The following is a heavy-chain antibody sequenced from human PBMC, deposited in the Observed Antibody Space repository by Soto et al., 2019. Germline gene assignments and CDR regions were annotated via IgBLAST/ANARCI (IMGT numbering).Heavy chain of an antibody. J-gene: IGHJ3*02. CDR3: AREGSYYDILTGYSGGGFDI. Sequence: PSETLSLTCTVSGGSVSSGSYYWSWIRQLPGKGLEWIGYIYYSGSTNYNPSLKSRVTISVDTSKNQFSLKLSSVTAADTAVYYCAREGSYYDILTGYSGGGFDIWGQGTMVTVSS. CDR2: IYYSGST. D-gene: IGHD3-9*01. V-gene: IGHV4-61*01. CDR1: GGSVSSGSYY.